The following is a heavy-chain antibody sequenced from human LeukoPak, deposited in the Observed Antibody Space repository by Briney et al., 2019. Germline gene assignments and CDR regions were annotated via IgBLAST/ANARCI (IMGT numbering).Heavy chain of an antibody. V-gene: IGHV3-30*18. CDR1: GFTFSSSG. Sequence: GGSLRLSCAASGFTFSSSGMHWVRQAPGKGLEWGAVISYDGGNKYYADSVKGRFTISRDNSKNTLYLQMNSLIPEDTAVYYCAKGKIRWDDFGGFDYWGQGTLVTVSS. CDR2: ISYDGGNK. D-gene: IGHD3-10*01. CDR3: AKGKIRWDDFGGFDY. J-gene: IGHJ4*02.